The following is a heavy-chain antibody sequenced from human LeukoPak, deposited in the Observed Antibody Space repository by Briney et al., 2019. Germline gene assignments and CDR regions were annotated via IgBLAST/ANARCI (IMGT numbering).Heavy chain of an antibody. J-gene: IGHJ4*02. Sequence: PGESLKISCKASGYTFTGYYMHWVRQAPGQGLEWMGWINPNSGGTNYAQKFQGRVTMTRDTSISTAYMELSRLRSDDTAVYYCAREARGYSGYDRDYWGQGTLVTVSS. CDR3: AREARGYSGYDRDY. V-gene: IGHV1-2*02. CDR1: GYTFTGYY. D-gene: IGHD5-12*01. CDR2: INPNSGGT.